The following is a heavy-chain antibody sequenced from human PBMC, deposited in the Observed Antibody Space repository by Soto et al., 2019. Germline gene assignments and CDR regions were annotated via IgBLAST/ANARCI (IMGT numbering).Heavy chain of an antibody. D-gene: IGHD1-26*01. CDR1: GFTFSSYG. V-gene: IGHV3-30*18. CDR3: AKDRLGGSFYFDY. CDR2: ISYDGSNK. J-gene: IGHJ4*02. Sequence: PGGSLRLSCAASGFTFSSYGMHWVRQAPGKGLEWVAVISYDGSNKYYADSVKGRFTISRDNSKNTLYLQMNSLRAEDTAVYYCAKDRLGGSFYFDYWGQGTLVTVSS.